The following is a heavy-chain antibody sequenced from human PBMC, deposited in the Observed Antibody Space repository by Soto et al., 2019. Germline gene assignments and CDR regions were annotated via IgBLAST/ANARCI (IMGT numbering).Heavy chain of an antibody. D-gene: IGHD3-22*01. CDR2: INAGNGNT. CDR1: GYTFTSYA. CDR3: ARVKIVVVMGYGMDV. J-gene: IGHJ6*02. V-gene: IGHV1-3*01. Sequence: ASVKVSCKASGYTFTSYAMHWVRQAPGQRLEWMGWINAGNGNTKYSQKFQGRVTITRDTSASTAYMELSSLRSEDTAVYYCARVKIVVVMGYGMDVWGQGTTVTVSS.